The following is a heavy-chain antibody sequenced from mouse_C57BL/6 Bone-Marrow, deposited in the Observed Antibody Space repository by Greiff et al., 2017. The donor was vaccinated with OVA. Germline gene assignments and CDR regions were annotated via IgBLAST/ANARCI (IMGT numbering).Heavy chain of an antibody. CDR1: GFNIKDYY. J-gene: IGHJ1*03. CDR3: TTSDGYHYWYFDV. Sequence: EVKLMESGAELVRPGASVKLSCTASGFNIKDYYMHWVKQRPEQGLEWIGRIDPEDGDTEYAPTFQGKATMTADTSSNTAYLQLSSLTSEDTAVYYCTTSDGYHYWYFDVWGTGTTVTVSS. V-gene: IGHV14-1*01. CDR2: IDPEDGDT. D-gene: IGHD2-3*01.